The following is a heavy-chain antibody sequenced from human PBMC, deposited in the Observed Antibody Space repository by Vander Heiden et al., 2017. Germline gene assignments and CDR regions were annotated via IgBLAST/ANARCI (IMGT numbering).Heavy chain of an antibody. V-gene: IGHV1-18*01. CDR3: ARGPASGNNWFDP. CDR1: GYTFASPG. D-gene: IGHD6-13*01. J-gene: IGHJ5*02. CDR2: ISGFNGIT. Sequence: QVQLFQSGAEVKMPVASVKVSCKASGYTFASPGISWVRQAPGQGLEWMGWISGFNGITNYAQKFQGRVTMTRDTSTSTVYMDLRSLRSDDTAVYYCARGPASGNNWFDPWGQGTLVTVSA.